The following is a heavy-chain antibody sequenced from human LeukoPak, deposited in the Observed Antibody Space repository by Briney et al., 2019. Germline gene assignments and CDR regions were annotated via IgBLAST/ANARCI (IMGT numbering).Heavy chain of an antibody. J-gene: IGHJ4*02. Sequence: GGSLRLSCAASGFTFSSYGMHWVRQAPGKGLEWVAGISYDESNKYYADSVKGRFTISRDKSKNTLYLQMNSLRAEDTAVYYCARGSYYYDSSGYYYYFDYWGQGTLVTVSS. CDR1: GFTFSSYG. D-gene: IGHD3-22*01. CDR2: ISYDESNK. V-gene: IGHV3-30*03. CDR3: ARGSYYYDSSGYYYYFDY.